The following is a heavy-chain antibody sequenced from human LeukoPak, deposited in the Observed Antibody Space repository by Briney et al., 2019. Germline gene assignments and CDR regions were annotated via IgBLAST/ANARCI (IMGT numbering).Heavy chain of an antibody. Sequence: SVKVSCKASGGTFSSYAISWVRQAPGQGLEWMGGIIPIFGTANYAQKFQGRVTITADESTSTAYMELSSLRSDDTAVYYCARVEDCSSTSCYQKDYYYYYYMDVWGKGTTVTVSS. D-gene: IGHD2-2*01. CDR3: ARVEDCSSTSCYQKDYYYYYYMDV. J-gene: IGHJ6*03. CDR2: IIPIFGTA. CDR1: GGTFSSYA. V-gene: IGHV1-69*13.